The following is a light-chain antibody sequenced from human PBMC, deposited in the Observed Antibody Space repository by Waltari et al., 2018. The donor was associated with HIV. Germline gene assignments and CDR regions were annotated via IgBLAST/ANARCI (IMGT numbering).Light chain of an antibody. CDR1: QTVTNK. J-gene: IGKJ3*01. Sequence: DIQMTQSPSPLSASVGDCVSITCRASQTVTNKVNWYQQKPGKAPQVLIYDASTLQSGVPSRFRGGGSGTDFTLTITSLQPDDFATYFCQQSYSSPLTFGPGTKVDIK. CDR2: DAS. V-gene: IGKV1-39*01. CDR3: QQSYSSPLT.